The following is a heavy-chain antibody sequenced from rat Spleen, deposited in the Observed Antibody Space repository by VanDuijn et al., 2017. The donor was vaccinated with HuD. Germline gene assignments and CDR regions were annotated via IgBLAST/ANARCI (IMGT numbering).Heavy chain of an antibody. V-gene: IGHV5-7*01. D-gene: IGHD4-3*01. J-gene: IGHJ4*01. CDR1: GFTFSSFP. CDR2: ISYDGSST. Sequence: EVQLVESGGGLVQPGRSLKLSCAASGFTFSSFPMAWVRQAPKKGLEWVATISYDGSSTYYRDSVKGRFTISRDNAKSTLYLQMDSLRSEDTATYYCARHGWGYGVMDAWGQGASVTVSS. CDR3: ARHGWGYGVMDA.